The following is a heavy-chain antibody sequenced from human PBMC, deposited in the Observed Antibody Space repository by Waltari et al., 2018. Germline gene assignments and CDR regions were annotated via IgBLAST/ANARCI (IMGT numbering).Heavy chain of an antibody. V-gene: IGHV3-30-3*01. D-gene: IGHD2-15*01. Sequence: QVQLVESGGGVVRPGRSLRLSCAASGFTFGSYARHWVRQAPGKGLEGVAVRSYDGSNKYYADSVKGRFTSSRDNSKNTLYLQMNSLRAEDTAVYYCARVGGGAFDIWGQGTMVTVSS. CDR1: GFTFGSYA. CDR3: ARVGGGAFDI. CDR2: RSYDGSNK. J-gene: IGHJ3*02.